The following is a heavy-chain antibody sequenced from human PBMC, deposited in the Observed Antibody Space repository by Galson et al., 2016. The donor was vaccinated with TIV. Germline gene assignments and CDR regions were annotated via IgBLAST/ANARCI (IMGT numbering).Heavy chain of an antibody. D-gene: IGHD5-12*01. CDR1: GFRFYEFE. Sequence: SLRLSCAATGFRFYEFEMSWVRQAPGKGLEWVSAISAGATNKYYADSVKGRFTVSRDNSDNTLFLHMDRLKVEDTVMYYCAKDRGSYEAFDYWGQGVLVTVSS. J-gene: IGHJ4*02. V-gene: IGHV3-23*01. CDR3: AKDRGSYEAFDY. CDR2: ISAGATNK.